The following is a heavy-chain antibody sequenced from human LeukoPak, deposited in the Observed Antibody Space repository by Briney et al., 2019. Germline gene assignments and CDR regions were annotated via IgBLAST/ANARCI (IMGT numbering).Heavy chain of an antibody. J-gene: IGHJ3*02. CDR2: ISSSSSYI. CDR1: GFTFDDYA. D-gene: IGHD3-3*01. Sequence: GRSLRLSCAASGFTFDDYAMHWVRQAPGKGLEWVSSISSSSSYIYYADSVKGRFTISRDNAKNSLYVQMNSLRAEDTAVYYCARDLTIFGVVINLHGAFDIWGQGTMVTVSS. V-gene: IGHV3-21*01. CDR3: ARDLTIFGVVINLHGAFDI.